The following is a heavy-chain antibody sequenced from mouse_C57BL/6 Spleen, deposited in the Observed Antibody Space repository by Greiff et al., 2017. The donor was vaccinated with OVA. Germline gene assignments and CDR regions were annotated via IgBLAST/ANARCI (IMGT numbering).Heavy chain of an antibody. CDR3: ARDRITTVVAASHWYFDV. CDR1: GYSITSGYY. V-gene: IGHV3-6*01. J-gene: IGHJ1*03. Sequence: LMESGPGLVKPSQSLSLTCSVTGYSITSGYYWNWIRQFPGNKLEWMGYISYDGSNNYNPSLKNRISITRDTSKNQFFLKLNSVTTEDTATYYCARDRITTVVAASHWYFDVWGTGTTVTVSS. D-gene: IGHD1-1*01. CDR2: ISYDGSN.